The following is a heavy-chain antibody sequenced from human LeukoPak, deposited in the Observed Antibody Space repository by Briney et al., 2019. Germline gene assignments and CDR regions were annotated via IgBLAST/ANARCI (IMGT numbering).Heavy chain of an antibody. D-gene: IGHD2-2*01. CDR3: TREDQYYFDY. CDR1: GFTFGDYA. CDR2: IRSKAYGVTT. Sequence: GRSLRLSCTASGFTFGDYAMSWVRQAPGKGLEWVGFIRSKAYGVTTEYAASVKGRFTISRDDSKSIAYLQMNSLKTEDTAVYYCTREDQYYFDYWGQGTLVTVSS. J-gene: IGHJ4*02. V-gene: IGHV3-49*04.